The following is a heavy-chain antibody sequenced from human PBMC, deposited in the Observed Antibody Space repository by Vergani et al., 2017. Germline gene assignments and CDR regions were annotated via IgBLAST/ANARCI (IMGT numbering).Heavy chain of an antibody. CDR1: GFTFSSHG. CDR2: IWYDGSNK. Sequence: QVQLVESEGGVVQPGRSLTLSCVASGFTFSSHGMHWVRQAPGKGLEWVAVIWYDGSNKYYGDSVKGRFTISRDNSKNTLYLQMNSLRVEDTAVYYCARWGNKKRLNSWGQETLVTVSS. V-gene: IGHV3-33*01. CDR3: ARWGNKKRLNS. J-gene: IGHJ4*02. D-gene: IGHD1-26*01.